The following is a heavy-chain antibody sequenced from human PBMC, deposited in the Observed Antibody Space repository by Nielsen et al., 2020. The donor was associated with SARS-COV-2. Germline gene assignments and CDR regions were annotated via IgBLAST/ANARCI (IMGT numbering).Heavy chain of an antibody. Sequence: GGSLRLSCAASGFTFSDAWMSWVRQAPGKGLEWVDRIKSKSDGGTTDFAAPVKGRFTISRDDSTNALYLQINSLKTEDTAVYYCATAGPKWYWGQGTLVTVSS. V-gene: IGHV3-15*01. J-gene: IGHJ4*02. D-gene: IGHD2-15*01. CDR1: GFTFSDAW. CDR2: IKSKSDGGTT. CDR3: ATAGPKWY.